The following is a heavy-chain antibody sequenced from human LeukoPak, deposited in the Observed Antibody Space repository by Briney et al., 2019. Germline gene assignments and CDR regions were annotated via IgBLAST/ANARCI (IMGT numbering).Heavy chain of an antibody. D-gene: IGHD1-26*01. Sequence: EGSLRLSCAASGFTFTTDAMSWVRQAPGKGLEWVSAISPGGGSTYYADSVKGRFTISRDNFKNTLYLEMNSLKGEDTAMYYCAKGPSTWEYWGQGTLVTVSS. CDR1: GFTFTTDA. J-gene: IGHJ4*02. CDR3: AKGPSTWEY. V-gene: IGHV3-23*01. CDR2: ISPGGGST.